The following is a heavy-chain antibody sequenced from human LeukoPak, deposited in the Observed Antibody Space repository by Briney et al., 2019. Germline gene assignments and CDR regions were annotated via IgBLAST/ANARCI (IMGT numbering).Heavy chain of an antibody. CDR1: GFTFSTYS. CDR2: ISSSSTYK. Sequence: GGSLRLSCAASGFTFSTYSMNWVRQAPGKGLEWVSSISSSSTYKYYADSVKGRFTISRDNAKNSLFLQMNSLRAEDTAVYYCARFALKTPPTDWGQGTLVTVSS. V-gene: IGHV3-21*01. J-gene: IGHJ4*02. CDR3: ARFALKTPPTD.